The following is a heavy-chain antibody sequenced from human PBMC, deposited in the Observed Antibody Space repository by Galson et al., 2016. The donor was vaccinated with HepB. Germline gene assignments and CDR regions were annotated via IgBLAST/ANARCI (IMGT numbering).Heavy chain of an antibody. CDR2: IYYVGNT. CDR1: GGSISSTSHY. J-gene: IGHJ4*02. V-gene: IGHV4-39*07. CDR3: ARDSEPGKYGSGSGSFDY. Sequence: SETLSLTCTVSGGSISSTSHYWDWIRQPPGKGLEWIGTIYYVGNTYYNPSLKSRVTISVDTSKKQFSLNLSSVTAADTAVYYCARDSEPGKYGSGSGSFDYWGQGTLVTVSS. D-gene: IGHD3-10*01.